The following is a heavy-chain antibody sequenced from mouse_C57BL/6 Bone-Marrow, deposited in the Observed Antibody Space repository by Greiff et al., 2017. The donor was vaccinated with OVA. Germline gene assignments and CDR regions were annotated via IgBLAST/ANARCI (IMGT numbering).Heavy chain of an antibody. CDR2: ISNLAYSI. J-gene: IGHJ3*01. CDR1: GFTFSDYG. D-gene: IGHD2-4*01. V-gene: IGHV5-15*01. CDR3: ARQDDYDGFAY. Sequence: EVQRVESGGGLVQPGGSLKLSCAASGFTFSDYGMAWVRQAPRKGPEWVAFISNLAYSIYYADTVTGRFTISRENAKNTLYLEMSSLRSEDTAMYYCARQDDYDGFAYWGQGTLVTVSA.